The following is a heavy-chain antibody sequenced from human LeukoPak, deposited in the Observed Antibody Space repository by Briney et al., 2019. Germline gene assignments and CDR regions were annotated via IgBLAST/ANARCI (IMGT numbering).Heavy chain of an antibody. D-gene: IGHD4-23*01. CDR2: IYPGDSDI. CDR1: GYGFTTYW. CDR3: ARVRTYGGNSALDY. Sequence: GESLKISCKGSGYGFTTYWIAWVRQMPVKGPEWMGIIYPGDSDIRYSPSFQGQVTISVDKSISTAYLQWSSLKASDTAMYYCARVRTYGGNSALDYWGQGTLVTVSS. J-gene: IGHJ4*02. V-gene: IGHV5-51*01.